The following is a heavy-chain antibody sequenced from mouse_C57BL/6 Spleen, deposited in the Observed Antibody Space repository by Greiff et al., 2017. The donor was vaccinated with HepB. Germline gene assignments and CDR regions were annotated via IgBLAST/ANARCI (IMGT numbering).Heavy chain of an antibody. CDR3: ARSGGNYSWFAY. D-gene: IGHD2-1*01. Sequence: VMLVESGAELARPGASVKLSCKASGYTFTSYGISWVKQRTGQGLEWIGEIYPRSGNTYYNEKFKGKATLTADKSSSTAYMELRSLTSEDSAVYFCARSGGNYSWFAYWGQGTLVTVSA. CDR2: IYPRSGNT. CDR1: GYTFTSYG. V-gene: IGHV1-81*01. J-gene: IGHJ3*01.